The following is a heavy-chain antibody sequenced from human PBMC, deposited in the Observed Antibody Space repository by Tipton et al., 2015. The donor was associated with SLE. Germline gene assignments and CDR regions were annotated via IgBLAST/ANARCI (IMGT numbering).Heavy chain of an antibody. CDR1: GFTFSTYA. V-gene: IGHV3-23*01. J-gene: IGHJ2*01. Sequence: SLRLSCAASGFTFSTYAMNWVRQAPGKGLEWVSTIGGSGVATYYADSVKGRFTISRDNAKNSVYLELSSLRAEDTATYYCARDPTRNWYFDLWGRGTLVTVSS. CDR3: ARDPTRNWYFDL. CDR2: IGGSGVAT. D-gene: IGHD2-15*01.